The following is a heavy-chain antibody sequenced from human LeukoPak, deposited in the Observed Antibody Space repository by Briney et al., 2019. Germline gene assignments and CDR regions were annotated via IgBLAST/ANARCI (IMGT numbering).Heavy chain of an antibody. V-gene: IGHV3-23*01. CDR3: AKDRRQNVAIATYYFDY. D-gene: IGHD2-21*01. CDR2: ISGSGGST. CDR1: GFTFSSYA. Sequence: GGSLRLSRAASGFTFSSYAMSWVRQAPGKGLEWVSAISGSGGSTYYADSVKGRFTISRDNSKNTLYLQMNSLRAEDTAVYYCAKDRRQNVAIATYYFDYWGQGTLVTVSS. J-gene: IGHJ4*02.